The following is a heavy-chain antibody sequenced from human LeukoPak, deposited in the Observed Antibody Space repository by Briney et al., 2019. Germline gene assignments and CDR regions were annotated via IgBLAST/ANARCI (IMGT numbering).Heavy chain of an antibody. V-gene: IGHV1-8*01. Sequence: ASVKVSCKASGYTFTSYDINWVRQATGQGLEWMGWMNPNSGNTGYAQKFQGRVTMTRDTSTSTVYMELSSLRSEDTAVYYCARDGSGSDAFDIWGQGTMVTVSS. CDR2: MNPNSGNT. D-gene: IGHD2-15*01. CDR3: ARDGSGSDAFDI. CDR1: GYTFTSYD. J-gene: IGHJ3*02.